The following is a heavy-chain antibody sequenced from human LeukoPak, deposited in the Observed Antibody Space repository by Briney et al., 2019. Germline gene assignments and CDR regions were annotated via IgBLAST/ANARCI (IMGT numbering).Heavy chain of an antibody. Sequence: GASVKVSCKASGYTFTSYGISWVRQAPGQGLEWMGWISAYNGNTNYAQKLQGRVTMTTDTSTSTAYMELRSLRSDGTAVYYCARAPPYYYDSSGWGASDIWGQGTMVTVSS. V-gene: IGHV1-18*01. D-gene: IGHD3-22*01. J-gene: IGHJ3*02. CDR2: ISAYNGNT. CDR3: ARAPPYYYDSSGWGASDI. CDR1: GYTFTSYG.